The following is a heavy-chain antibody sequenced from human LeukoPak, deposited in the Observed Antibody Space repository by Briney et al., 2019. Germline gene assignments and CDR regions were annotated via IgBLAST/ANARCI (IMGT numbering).Heavy chain of an antibody. CDR1: GGSISSGGYY. V-gene: IGHV4-31*03. CDR2: IYYSGST. CDR3: ARVVQEYFDY. J-gene: IGHJ4*02. Sequence: ASETLSLTCTVSGGSISSGGYYWSWIRQHPGKGLEWIGYIYYSGSTYYNPSFKSRVTISVDTSKNQFSLKLSSVTAADTAVYYCARVVQEYFDYWGQGTLVTVSS.